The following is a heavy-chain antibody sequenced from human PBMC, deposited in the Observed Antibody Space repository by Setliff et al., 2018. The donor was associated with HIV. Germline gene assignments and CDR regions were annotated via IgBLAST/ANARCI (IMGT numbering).Heavy chain of an antibody. CDR1: GDSISTDY. J-gene: IGHJ4*02. CDR2: IYNSAST. Sequence: SETLSLTCTVSGDSISTDYWTWIRQPPGKGLEWIGYIYNSASTSYNPSLNSRVTISVDTSKNQFSLKLSDVTAADTAVYYCARHSPSDYWGQGTLVTVSS. CDR3: ARHSPSDY. V-gene: IGHV4-59*08.